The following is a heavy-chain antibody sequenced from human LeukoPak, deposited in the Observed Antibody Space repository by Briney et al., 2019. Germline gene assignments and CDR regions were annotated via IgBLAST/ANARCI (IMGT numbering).Heavy chain of an antibody. V-gene: IGHV3-30*04. D-gene: IGHD3-10*01. CDR3: ARAMVRGVLPY. CDR2: ISNDGIIQ. J-gene: IGHJ4*02. CDR1: GFTFSPYA. Sequence: GGSLRLSCAASGFTFSPYAMHWLRQAPGKGLEWVAVISNDGIIQYYADSVKGRFTISRDNPKSTLHLQMNSLRSEDTAVYYCARAMVRGVLPYWGQGTLVTVSS.